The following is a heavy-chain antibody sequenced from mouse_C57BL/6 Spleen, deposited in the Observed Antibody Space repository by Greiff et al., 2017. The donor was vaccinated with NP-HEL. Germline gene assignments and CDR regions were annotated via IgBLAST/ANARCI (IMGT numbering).Heavy chain of an antibody. CDR1: GYTFTSYW. J-gene: IGHJ2*01. D-gene: IGHD1-1*01. Sequence: QVHVKQSGAELAKPGASVKLSCKASGYTFTSYWMHWVKQRPGQGLEWIGYINPSSGYTKYNQKFKDKATLTADKSSSTAYMQLSSLTYEDSAVYYCARGGLRSYGSSSFLYFDYWGQGTTLTVSS. CDR3: ARGGLRSYGSSSFLYFDY. V-gene: IGHV1-7*01. CDR2: INPSSGYT.